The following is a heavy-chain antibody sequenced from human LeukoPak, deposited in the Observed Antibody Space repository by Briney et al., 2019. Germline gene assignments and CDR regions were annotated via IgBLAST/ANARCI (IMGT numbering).Heavy chain of an antibody. CDR2: INHDGKEK. D-gene: IGHD3-22*01. J-gene: IGHJ4*02. V-gene: IGHV3-7*01. Sequence: PGGSLRLSCAGSGFIFKKSWMTWVRQAPGKGLEWVANINHDGKEKYYADSVRGRFTISRDNARNSIFLQMNSLRGDDTAVYYCARERGSLDDSSGFSNYYFDYWGQGTLVTVSS. CDR3: ARERGSLDDSSGFSNYYFDY. CDR1: GFIFKKSW.